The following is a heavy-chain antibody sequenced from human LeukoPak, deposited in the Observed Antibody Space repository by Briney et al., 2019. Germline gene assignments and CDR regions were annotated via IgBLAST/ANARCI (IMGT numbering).Heavy chain of an antibody. CDR1: GGSISSYY. J-gene: IGHJ6*02. D-gene: IGHD6-19*01. V-gene: IGHV4-59*01. Sequence: SETLSLTCTVSGGSISSYYWSWIRQPPGKGLEWIGYIYYSGSTNYNPSLKSRVTISVETSKNQFSLKLSSVTAADTAVYYCARVIAVAGYYYYGMDVWGQGTTVTVSS. CDR2: IYYSGST. CDR3: ARVIAVAGYYYYGMDV.